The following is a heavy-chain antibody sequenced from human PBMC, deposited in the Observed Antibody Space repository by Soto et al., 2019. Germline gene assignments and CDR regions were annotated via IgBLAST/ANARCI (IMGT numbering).Heavy chain of an antibody. J-gene: IGHJ5*02. CDR1: GFSFSTSG. V-gene: IGHV3-30*03. CDR3: VIGYGGDPPQGYFGP. CDR2: ISYDGTNR. D-gene: IGHD2-21*02. Sequence: PGGSLRLSCEVSGFSFSTSGMHWVRQAPGKGLEWLAIISYDGTNRYYGDSVKGRFAVTRDNSKNTLFLQMNSLRPEDTAIYYCVIGYGGDPPQGYFGPWGQGTLVTVSS.